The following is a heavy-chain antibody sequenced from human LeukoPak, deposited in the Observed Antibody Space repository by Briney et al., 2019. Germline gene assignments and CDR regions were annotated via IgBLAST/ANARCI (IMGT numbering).Heavy chain of an antibody. J-gene: IGHJ3*02. Sequence: GGSLRLSCAASGFTFSRYWMTWVRQAPGKGLAWVANIKQDGSEKYYVGSVMGRFTISRDNSKNSLFLQMNSLRAEDTAVYYCARPHSISGDDAFDIWGHGTMVSVSS. D-gene: IGHD7-27*01. V-gene: IGHV3-7*01. CDR3: ARPHSISGDDAFDI. CDR2: IKQDGSEK. CDR1: GFTFSRYW.